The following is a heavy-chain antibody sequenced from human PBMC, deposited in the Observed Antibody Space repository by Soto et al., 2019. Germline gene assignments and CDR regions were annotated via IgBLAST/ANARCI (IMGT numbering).Heavy chain of an antibody. CDR2: IIPIFGTA. CDR3: ARVWVGANGQYDFFDY. Sequence: ASVKVSCKASGGTFSSYAISWVRQAPGQGLEWMGGIIPIFGTANYAQKFQGRVTITADESTSTAYMELSSLRSEDTAVYYCARVWVGANGQYDFFDYWGQGTLVTVSS. CDR1: GGTFSSYA. D-gene: IGHD1-26*01. V-gene: IGHV1-69*13. J-gene: IGHJ4*02.